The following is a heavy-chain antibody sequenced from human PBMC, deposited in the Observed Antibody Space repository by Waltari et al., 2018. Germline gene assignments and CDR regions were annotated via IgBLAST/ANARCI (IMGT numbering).Heavy chain of an antibody. Sequence: EVQLVESGGGLVKPGGSLRLSCAASGFTFSSYSMNWVRQAPGKGLEWVSSISSSSSYIDYADSVKGRFTISRDNAKNSRYLQMNSLRAEDTAVYYCARDLRFLEWLLYRYGMDVWGQGTTVTVSS. CDR1: GFTFSSYS. CDR3: ARDLRFLEWLLYRYGMDV. J-gene: IGHJ6*02. CDR2: ISSSSSYI. D-gene: IGHD3-3*01. V-gene: IGHV3-21*01.